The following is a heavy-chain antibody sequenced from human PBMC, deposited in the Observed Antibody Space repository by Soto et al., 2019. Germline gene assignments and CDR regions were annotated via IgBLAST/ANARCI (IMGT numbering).Heavy chain of an antibody. CDR2: IYYSGST. J-gene: IGHJ4*02. Sequence: SETVSLTCTVSGGSISSYYWRWVRQPPGKGLEWIGYIYYSGSTNYNPSLKSRVTISVDTSKNQFSLKLSSVTAADTAVYYCAREGRDSYYDFWSGYGFDYWGQGTLVTVSS. CDR3: AREGRDSYYDFWSGYGFDY. V-gene: IGHV4-59*01. CDR1: GGSISSYY. D-gene: IGHD3-3*01.